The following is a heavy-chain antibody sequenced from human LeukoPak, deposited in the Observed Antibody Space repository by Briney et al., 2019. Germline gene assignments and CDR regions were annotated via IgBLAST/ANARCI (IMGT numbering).Heavy chain of an antibody. V-gene: IGHV3-23*01. CDR1: GFTFSNYA. J-gene: IGHJ4*02. CDR3: AKAPYSAGDCSSTSCYRGHFDY. CDR2: ISGSGGST. D-gene: IGHD2-2*01. Sequence: PGGSLRLSCAASGFTFSNYAMSWVRQAPGKGLEWVSAISGSGGSTYYADSVKGRFTISRDNSKNTLYLQMNSLRAEDTAVYYCAKAPYSAGDCSSTSCYRGHFDYWGQGTLVTVSS.